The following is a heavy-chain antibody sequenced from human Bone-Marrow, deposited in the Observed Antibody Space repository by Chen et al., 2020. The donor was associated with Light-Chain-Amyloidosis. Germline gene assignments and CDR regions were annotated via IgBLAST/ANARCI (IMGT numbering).Heavy chain of an antibody. Sequence: VKKPGESLKISCKGSGYTFPNYWIGWVRQMPGKGLEWMGVIYPDDSDARYSPSFEGQVTISPDKSITTAYLQWRSLKASDTAMYYCARRRDGYNFDYWGQGTLVTVSS. D-gene: IGHD5-12*01. CDR1: GYTFPNYW. CDR3: ARRRDGYNFDY. CDR2: IYPDDSDA. V-gene: IGHV5-51*01. J-gene: IGHJ4*02.